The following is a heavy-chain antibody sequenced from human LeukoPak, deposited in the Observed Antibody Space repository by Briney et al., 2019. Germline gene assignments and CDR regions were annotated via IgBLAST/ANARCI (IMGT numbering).Heavy chain of an antibody. CDR2: ISGKGDNT. J-gene: IGHJ2*01. D-gene: IGHD6-13*01. Sequence: PGESLRLSCAASGFTFEEYAMHWVRQVPGQGLELVALISGKGDNTQYAESVKARFTVSRDNRKDSLSLQMDGLRVEDTALFYCAKDGYKAAGYFDLWGRGTLVTVSS. CDR3: AKDGYKAAGYFDL. V-gene: IGHV3-43*02. CDR1: GFTFEEYA.